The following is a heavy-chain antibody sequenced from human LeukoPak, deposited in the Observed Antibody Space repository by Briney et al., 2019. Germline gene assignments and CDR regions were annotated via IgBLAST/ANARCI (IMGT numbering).Heavy chain of an antibody. CDR3: AKPLFDY. J-gene: IGHJ4*02. CDR2: IRLDGSNK. Sequence: PGGSLRLSCAASGFTFSSYGMHWVRQAPGKGLEWVAFIRLDGSNKYYADSVRGRFTISRDNSKNTLYLQMNSLKAEDTALYYCAKPLFDYWGQGTLVTVSS. V-gene: IGHV3-30*02. CDR1: GFTFSSYG.